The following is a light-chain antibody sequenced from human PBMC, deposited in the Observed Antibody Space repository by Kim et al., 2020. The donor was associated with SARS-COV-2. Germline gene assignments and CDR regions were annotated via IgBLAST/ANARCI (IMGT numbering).Light chain of an antibody. CDR1: QSVSSY. V-gene: IGKV3-11*01. Sequence: SVSPGERATLSCRAGQSVSSYLAWYQQKPGQAPRLLIYDASNRATGIPARFSGSGSGTDFTLTISSLEPEDFAVYYCQQRSNWPTFGQGTRLEIK. CDR2: DAS. J-gene: IGKJ5*01. CDR3: QQRSNWPT.